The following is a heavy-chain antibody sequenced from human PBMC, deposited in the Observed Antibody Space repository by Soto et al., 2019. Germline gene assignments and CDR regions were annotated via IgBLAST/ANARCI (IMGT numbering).Heavy chain of an antibody. CDR3: ARVGGNWNDDYFDY. CDR2: MNPNSGDT. CDR1: GYTFTHYD. J-gene: IGHJ4*02. V-gene: IGHV1-8*01. Sequence: QVQLLQSGAEVKKPGASVKVSCKASGYTFTHYDINWVRQATGQGPEWMGWMNPNSGDTGFAQNFQGRVTMTRDTSIRTAYMELSSLRSEDTAVYYCARVGGNWNDDYFDYWGQGTLVTVSS. D-gene: IGHD1-1*01.